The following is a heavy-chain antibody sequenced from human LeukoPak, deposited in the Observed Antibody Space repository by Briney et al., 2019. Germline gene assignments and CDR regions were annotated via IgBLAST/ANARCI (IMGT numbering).Heavy chain of an antibody. J-gene: IGHJ2*01. D-gene: IGHD5-12*01. Sequence: PGGSLRLSCAASGFTFSSYVMHWVRQALGKGLEWVAVISYDGSNKYYADSVKGRFTISRDNSKNTLYLQMNSLRAEDTAVYYCANSGYGRVNYFDLWGRGTLVTVSS. V-gene: IGHV3-30-3*01. CDR3: ANSGYGRVNYFDL. CDR2: ISYDGSNK. CDR1: GFTFSSYV.